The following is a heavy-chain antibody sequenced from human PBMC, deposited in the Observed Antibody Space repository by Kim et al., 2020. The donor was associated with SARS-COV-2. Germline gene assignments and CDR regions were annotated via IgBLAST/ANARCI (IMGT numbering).Heavy chain of an antibody. V-gene: IGHV3-21*01. CDR2: ISSSSSYI. D-gene: IGHD6-19*01. CDR3: ARDRLHSSGWYY. CDR1: GFTFSSYS. Sequence: GGSLRLSCAASGFTFSSYSMNWVRQAPGKGLEWVSSISSSSSYIYYADSVKGRFTISRDNAKNSLYLQMNSLRAEDTAVYYCARDRLHSSGWYYWGQGTLVTVSS. J-gene: IGHJ4*02.